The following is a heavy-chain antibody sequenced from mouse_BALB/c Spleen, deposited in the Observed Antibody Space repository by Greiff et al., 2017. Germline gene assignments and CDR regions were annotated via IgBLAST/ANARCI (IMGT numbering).Heavy chain of an antibody. J-gene: IGHJ3*01. CDR2: INPSNGGT. CDR3: TRWGNYVGFAY. D-gene: IGHD2-1*01. V-gene: IGHV1S81*02. Sequence: VQLQQSGAELVKPGASVKLSCKASGYTFTSYYMYWVKQRPGQGLEWIGEINPSNGGTNFNEKFKSKATLTVDKSSSTAYMQLSSLTSEDSAFYYCTRWGNYVGFAYWGQGTLVTVSA. CDR1: GYTFTSYY.